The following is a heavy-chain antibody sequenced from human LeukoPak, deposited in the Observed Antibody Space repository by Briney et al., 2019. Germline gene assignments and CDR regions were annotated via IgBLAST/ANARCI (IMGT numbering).Heavy chain of an antibody. J-gene: IGHJ4*02. CDR3: GKTTTGYSSGRYPAWPVDY. CDR1: GLTFSSYA. CDR2: IFGSGGSA. Sequence: GGSLRLSCTASGLTFSSYAMYWVRQAPGKGLEWVSGIFGSGGSAHYADSVKGRFTISRDNSKNTVYLQMNSLRAEDTAVYYCGKTTTGYSSGRYPAWPVDYWGQGTLVTVSS. D-gene: IGHD6-19*01. V-gene: IGHV3-23*01.